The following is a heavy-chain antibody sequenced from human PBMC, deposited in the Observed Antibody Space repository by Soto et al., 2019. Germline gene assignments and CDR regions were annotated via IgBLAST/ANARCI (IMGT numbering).Heavy chain of an antibody. Sequence: QVQLVESGGGVVQPGRSLRLSCAASGFTFSSYGMHWVRQAPGKGLEWVAVIWYDGSNKYYADSVKGRFTISRDNSKNTLYRQMNSLRAEDTAVYYCARDTSSSWYVDYWGQGTLVTVSS. D-gene: IGHD6-13*01. CDR1: GFTFSSYG. CDR3: ARDTSSSWYVDY. V-gene: IGHV3-33*01. CDR2: IWYDGSNK. J-gene: IGHJ4*02.